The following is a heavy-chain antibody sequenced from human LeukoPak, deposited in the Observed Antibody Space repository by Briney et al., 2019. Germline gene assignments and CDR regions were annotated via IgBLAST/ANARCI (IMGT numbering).Heavy chain of an antibody. CDR2: IYTSGST. Sequence: PSETLSLTCTVSGGSISSYYWSWIRQPAGKGLEWIGRIYTSGSTNYNPSLKSRVTMSVDTSKNQFSLKLSSVTAADTAVYYCARDDQNYYDSSGYGEGYAFDIWGQGTMVTVSS. CDR1: GGSISSYY. V-gene: IGHV4-4*07. CDR3: ARDDQNYYDSSGYGEGYAFDI. D-gene: IGHD3-22*01. J-gene: IGHJ3*02.